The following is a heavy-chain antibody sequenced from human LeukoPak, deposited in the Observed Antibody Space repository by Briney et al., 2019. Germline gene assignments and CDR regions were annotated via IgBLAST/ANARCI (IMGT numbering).Heavy chain of an antibody. CDR1: GFTFSSYA. V-gene: IGHV3-30*04. CDR3: AFPHSGDSSPPFGY. Sequence: GRSLRLSCAASGFTFSSYAMHWVRQAPGKGLEWVAVISYDGSNIYYADSVKGRFTISRDNSKNTLYLQVNSLRAEDTAVYYWAFPHSGDSSPPFGYWGQGTPVPVSS. CDR2: ISYDGSNI. J-gene: IGHJ4*02. D-gene: IGHD6-6*01.